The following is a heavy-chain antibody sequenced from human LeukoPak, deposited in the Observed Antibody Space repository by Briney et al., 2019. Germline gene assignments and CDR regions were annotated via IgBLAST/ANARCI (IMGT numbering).Heavy chain of an antibody. CDR2: ISSSSSYI. CDR1: GFTFSTYD. J-gene: IGHJ4*02. D-gene: IGHD2-15*01. CDR3: ARDLKGYCSGGSCYLDY. V-gene: IGHV3-21*01. Sequence: PGGSLRLSCAASGFTFSTYDMNWVRQAPGKGLEWVSSISSSSSYIYYADSVKGRFTISRDNAKNSLYLQMNSLRAEDTAVYYCARDLKGYCSGGSCYLDYWGQGTLVTVSS.